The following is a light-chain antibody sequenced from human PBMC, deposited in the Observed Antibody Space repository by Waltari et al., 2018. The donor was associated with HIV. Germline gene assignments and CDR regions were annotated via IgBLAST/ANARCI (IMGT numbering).Light chain of an antibody. J-gene: IGLJ2*01. CDR2: GNT. CDR1: NPTMRANYY. Sequence: QSVLTHPPSVSGAPGQRVTIPCTGNNPTMRANYYVHWYQHLPGTAPKLLIYGNTNRPSGVPDRFSGSKSGTSASLVITGLRAEDEADYYCQSYDSSLSGSEVFGGGTKLSVL. CDR3: QSYDSSLSGSEV. V-gene: IGLV1-40*01.